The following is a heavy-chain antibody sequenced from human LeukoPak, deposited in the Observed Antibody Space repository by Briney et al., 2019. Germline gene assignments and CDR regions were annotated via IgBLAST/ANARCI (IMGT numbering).Heavy chain of an antibody. J-gene: IGHJ4*02. CDR1: GFTFSNYD. CDR3: ARSKSYSSGWTDFDY. V-gene: IGHV3-13*01. Sequence: GGSLRLSCAPSGFTFSNYDMHWVRDAPGKGLEWVSVIGTAGNTYYLGSVKGRFTISRENAKNSLFLQMNSLSAGDTAIYYCARSKSYSSGWTDFDYWGQGTLVSVSS. CDR2: IGTAGNT. D-gene: IGHD6-19*01.